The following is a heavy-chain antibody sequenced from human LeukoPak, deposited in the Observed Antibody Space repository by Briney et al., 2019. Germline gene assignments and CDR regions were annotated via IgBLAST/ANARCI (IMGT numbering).Heavy chain of an antibody. CDR2: IYYSGST. V-gene: IGHV4-59*08. CDR3: ARRADTVTSMGYYFDY. CDR1: GGSISSYY. J-gene: IGHJ4*02. Sequence: SETLSLTCTVSGGSISSYYWSWIRQPPGKGLEWIGYIYYSGSTNYNPSLKSRVTISVDTSKNQFSLKLSSVTAADTAVYYCARRADTVTSMGYYFDYWGQGTLVTVSS. D-gene: IGHD4-17*01.